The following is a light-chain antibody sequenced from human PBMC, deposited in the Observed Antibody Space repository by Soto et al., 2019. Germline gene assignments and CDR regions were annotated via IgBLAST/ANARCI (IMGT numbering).Light chain of an antibody. CDR1: SSDVGGYNY. Sequence: QSVLTQPPSASGSPGQSVTISCTGMSSDVGGYNYVSWYQQHPGKAPKLMIYEVSKRPSGVPDRFSGSKSGNTASLTASGLQAEDEADYYCSSYAGANSVVFGGGTKLTVL. J-gene: IGLJ2*01. V-gene: IGLV2-8*01. CDR2: EVS. CDR3: SSYAGANSVV.